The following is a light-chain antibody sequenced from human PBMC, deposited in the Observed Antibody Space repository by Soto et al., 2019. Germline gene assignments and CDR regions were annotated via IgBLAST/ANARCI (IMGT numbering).Light chain of an antibody. CDR2: EVT. V-gene: IGLV2-8*01. Sequence: QSALTQPPSASGSPGQSVTLSCTGTSSDVGGSTYVSWYQQYPGRAPKLMMYEVTTLPSGVPDRVSGSKSGNTASLTVSGLHAEDEADYYCSSYAASNNFYFVFGGGTKLTVL. J-gene: IGLJ3*02. CDR1: SSDVGGSTY. CDR3: SSYAASNNFYFV.